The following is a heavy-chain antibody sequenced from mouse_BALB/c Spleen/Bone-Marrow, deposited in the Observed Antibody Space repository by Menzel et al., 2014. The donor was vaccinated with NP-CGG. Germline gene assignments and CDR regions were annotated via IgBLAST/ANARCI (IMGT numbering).Heavy chain of an antibody. CDR2: IDPANGNT. V-gene: IGHV14-3*02. CDR1: GFNIKDTY. J-gene: IGHJ3*01. CDR3: AGLRPRFEFAY. D-gene: IGHD2-4*01. Sequence: VQLEQSGAELVKPGASVKSSCTASGFNIKDTYMHWVKQRPEQGLEWIGRIDPANGNTKYDPKFQGKATITADTSSNTAYLQLSSLTSEDTAVYYCAGLRPRFEFAYWGQGALVTVSA.